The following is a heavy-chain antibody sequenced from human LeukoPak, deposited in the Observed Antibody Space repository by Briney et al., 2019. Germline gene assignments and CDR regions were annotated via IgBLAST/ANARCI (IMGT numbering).Heavy chain of an antibody. V-gene: IGHV3-30-3*01. J-gene: IGHJ4*02. CDR2: ISYDGSNK. CDR1: GFTFSGYA. Sequence: PGGSLRLSCAASGFTFSGYAMHWVRQAPGKGLEWVAVISYDGSNKYYADSVKGRFTISRDNSKNTLYLQMNSLRAEDTAVYYCARYEIGAYDCSGSNPLFLWGQGTLVTVSS. D-gene: IGHD3-22*01. CDR3: ARYEIGAYDCSGSNPLFL.